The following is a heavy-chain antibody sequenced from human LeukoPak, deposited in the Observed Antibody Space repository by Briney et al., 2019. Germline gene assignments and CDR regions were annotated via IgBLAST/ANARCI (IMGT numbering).Heavy chain of an antibody. CDR1: GFTFSSYS. D-gene: IGHD2-15*01. J-gene: IGHJ4*02. V-gene: IGHV3-23*01. Sequence: GGSLRLSCAASGFTFSSYSMNWVRQAPGKGLEWVSTISNNGGYTYYADSVQGRFTISRDNSKSTLCLQMNSLRAEDTAVYYCAKQLGYCSDGSCYFPYWGQGTLVTVSS. CDR3: AKQLGYCSDGSCYFPY. CDR2: ISNNGGYT.